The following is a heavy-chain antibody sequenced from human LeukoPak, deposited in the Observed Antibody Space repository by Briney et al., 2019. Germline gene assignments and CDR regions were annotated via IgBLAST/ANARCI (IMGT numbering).Heavy chain of an antibody. J-gene: IGHJ3*02. D-gene: IGHD5-18*01. V-gene: IGHV3-23*01. Sequence: GGSLRLSCAASGFTFSSYAMSWVRQAPGKGLEWVSAISGSGGSTYYADSVKGRSTISRDNSKNTLYLQMNSLRAEDTAVYYCAKDGTAMGLLDAFDIWGQGTMVTVSS. CDR3: AKDGTAMGLLDAFDI. CDR1: GFTFSSYA. CDR2: ISGSGGST.